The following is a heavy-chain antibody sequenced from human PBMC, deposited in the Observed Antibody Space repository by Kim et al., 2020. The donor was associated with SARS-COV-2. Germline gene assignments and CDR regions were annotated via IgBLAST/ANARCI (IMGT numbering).Heavy chain of an antibody. Sequence: SSIHYADSAKGRFTITRDNAKHSLYLQRNSLRAEDTAVYYCARSAAGDYWGQGTLVTVSS. CDR2: SSI. V-gene: IGHV3-21*01. D-gene: IGHD6-13*01. J-gene: IGHJ4*02. CDR3: ARSAAGDY.